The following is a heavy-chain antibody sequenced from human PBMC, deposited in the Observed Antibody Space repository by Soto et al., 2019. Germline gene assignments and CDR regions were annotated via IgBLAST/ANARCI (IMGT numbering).Heavy chain of an antibody. CDR3: ARDYYKYYDSSGYYRSPAY. Sequence: GGSLRLSCAASRFTFSSYAMHWVRKAPGKGLEWVALISYDGSDKDYADSVKGRFTISRDNSRNTLFLQMNSLRAEDTAVYYCARDYYKYYDSSGYYRSPAYWGQGT. V-gene: IGHV3-30-3*01. D-gene: IGHD3-22*01. CDR1: RFTFSSYA. CDR2: ISYDGSDK. J-gene: IGHJ4*02.